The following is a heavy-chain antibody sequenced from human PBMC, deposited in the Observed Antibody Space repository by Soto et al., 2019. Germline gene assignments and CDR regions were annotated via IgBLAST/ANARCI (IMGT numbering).Heavy chain of an antibody. CDR2: IYYSGSS. Sequence: PSETLSRICTVSDVSICSYYWSWLRQPPGKGLEWIGYIYYSGSSNYNPSLKSRITMSVDTSKNQFSLKLSSVTAADTAVYYCARNYDSSGYSSIGYWGQGTLVTVS. CDR1: DVSICSYY. V-gene: IGHV4-59*01. J-gene: IGHJ4*02. D-gene: IGHD3-22*01. CDR3: ARNYDSSGYSSIGY.